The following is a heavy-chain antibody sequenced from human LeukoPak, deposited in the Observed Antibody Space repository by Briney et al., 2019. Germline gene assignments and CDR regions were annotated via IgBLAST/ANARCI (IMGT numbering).Heavy chain of an antibody. V-gene: IGHV1-69*13. J-gene: IGHJ4*02. CDR1: GGTFSSYA. D-gene: IGHD4-17*01. CDR2: IIPIFGTA. Sequence: VASVKVSCKASGGTFSSYAISWVRRAPGQGLEWMGGIIPIFGTANYAQKFQGRVTITADESTSTAYMELSSLRSEDTAVYYCARDGYGDYVGGDYWGQGTLVTVSS. CDR3: ARDGYGDYVGGDY.